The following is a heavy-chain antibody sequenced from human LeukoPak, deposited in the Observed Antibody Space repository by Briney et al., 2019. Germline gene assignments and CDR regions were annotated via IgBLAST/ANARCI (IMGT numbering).Heavy chain of an antibody. CDR3: ARADGTGGPYDY. D-gene: IGHD3/OR15-3a*01. Sequence: GGSLRLSCAVSGFTVSSNYMSWVRQAPGKELEWVSVIYSGGSTHYADSVKGRFTISRDNSKNTVFLQKNSLRAEDTAVYYCARADGTGGPYDYWGQGTLVTVSS. CDR1: GFTVSSNY. J-gene: IGHJ4*02. CDR2: IYSGGST. V-gene: IGHV3-53*01.